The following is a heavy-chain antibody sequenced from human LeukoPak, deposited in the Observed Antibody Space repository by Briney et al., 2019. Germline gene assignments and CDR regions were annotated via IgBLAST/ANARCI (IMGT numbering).Heavy chain of an antibody. V-gene: IGHV5-51*01. CDR1: GYSFTSYW. D-gene: IGHD6-19*01. J-gene: IGHJ3*02. CDR3: ARRKPPTYSSGWYAFDI. Sequence: GESLKISCKGSGYSFTSYWIGWVRQMPGKGLEWMGIIYPGDSDTRYSPSFQGQVTISADKSISTAYLQWSSLKASDTAMYYCARRKPPTYSSGWYAFDIWGQGTMVTVSS. CDR2: IYPGDSDT.